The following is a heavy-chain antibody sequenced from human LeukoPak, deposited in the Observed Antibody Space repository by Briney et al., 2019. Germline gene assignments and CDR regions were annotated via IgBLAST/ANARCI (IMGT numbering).Heavy chain of an antibody. CDR3: ARVSAYCGGDCYNY. CDR2: IIPIFGTA. D-gene: IGHD2-21*01. CDR1: GGTFSSYA. V-gene: IGHV1-69*01. Sequence: SVKVSCTASGGTFSSYAISWVRQATGQGLEWMGGIIPIFGTANYAQKFQGRVTITADESTSTAYMELSSLRSEDTAVYYCARVSAYCGGDCYNYWGQGTLVTVSS. J-gene: IGHJ4*02.